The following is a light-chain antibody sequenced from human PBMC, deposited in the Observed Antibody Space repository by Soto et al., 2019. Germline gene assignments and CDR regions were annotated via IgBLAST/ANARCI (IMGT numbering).Light chain of an antibody. Sequence: EVVLTQSPDTLSLSPGETATLSCRASQSVDRYVAWYQQKLGQAPRLLIYGASTRATGIPARFSDSGSGTEFTLTISSLQSEDFAVYYCQQYNNWPPWTFGQGTKVDVK. CDR2: GAS. V-gene: IGKV3-15*01. CDR1: QSVDRY. J-gene: IGKJ1*01. CDR3: QQYNNWPPWT.